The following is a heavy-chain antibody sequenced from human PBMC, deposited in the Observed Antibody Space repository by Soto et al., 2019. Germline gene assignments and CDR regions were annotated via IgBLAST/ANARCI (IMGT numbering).Heavy chain of an antibody. CDR3: ATRGLGGNGAFDI. Sequence: GASVKVSCKASGGTFSSYAISWVRQAPGQGLEWMGGIIPIFGTANYAQKFQGRVTITADESTSTAYMELSSLRSEDTAVYYCATRGLGGNGAFDIWGQGTMVTVSS. J-gene: IGHJ3*02. CDR2: IIPIFGTA. D-gene: IGHD2-15*01. CDR1: GGTFSSYA. V-gene: IGHV1-69*13.